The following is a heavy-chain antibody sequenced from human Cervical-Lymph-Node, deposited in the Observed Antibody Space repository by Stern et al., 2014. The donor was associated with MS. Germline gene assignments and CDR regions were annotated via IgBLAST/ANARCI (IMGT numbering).Heavy chain of an antibody. CDR2: ISTNNGDT. J-gene: IGHJ6*02. V-gene: IGHV1-18*01. Sequence: VQLVQSGAEVKKPRASVKVSCTASGYIFTTYGMSWVRQAPGQGLEWMGWISTNNGDTSFAQKLQGRVAMTTDTSTSTAYMELRNLRSDDTAVYYCARDDYGTYYGLDVWGLGTPVTVSS. CDR3: ARDDYGTYYGLDV. D-gene: IGHD4/OR15-4a*01. CDR1: GYIFTTYG.